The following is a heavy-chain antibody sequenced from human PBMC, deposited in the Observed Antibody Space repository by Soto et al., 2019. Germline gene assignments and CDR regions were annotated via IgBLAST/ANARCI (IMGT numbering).Heavy chain of an antibody. CDR3: ARAGIVATIVIVEGYYCYGMDV. D-gene: IGHD5-12*01. CDR2: IIPIFGTA. CDR1: GGTSSSYA. Sequence: SVKFSCKASGGTSSSYAISWVRQAPGQGLEWMGGIIPIFGTANYAQKFQGRVTITADKSTSTAYMELSSLRSEDTAVYYCARAGIVATIVIVEGYYCYGMDVWGQGTTVTVSS. V-gene: IGHV1-69*06. J-gene: IGHJ6*02.